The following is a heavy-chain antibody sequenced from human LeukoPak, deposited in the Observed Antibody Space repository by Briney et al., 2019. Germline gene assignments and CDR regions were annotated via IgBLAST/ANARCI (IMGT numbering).Heavy chain of an antibody. CDR2: ISYDGSNK. D-gene: IGHD3-3*01. V-gene: IGHV3-30*18. CDR1: GFTFSSYG. J-gene: IGHJ6*02. CDR3: AKDLGEYDYYYGMDV. Sequence: GGSLRLSCAASGFTFSSYGVHWVRQAPGKGLEWVAVISYDGSNKYYADSVKGRFTISRDNSKNTLYLQMNSLRAEDTAVYYCAKDLGEYDYYYGMDVWGQGTTVTVSS.